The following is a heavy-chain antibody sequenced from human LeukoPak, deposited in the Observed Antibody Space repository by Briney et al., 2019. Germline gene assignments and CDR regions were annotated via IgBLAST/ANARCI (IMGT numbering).Heavy chain of an antibody. CDR3: ARDLPYYYDSSGYYTGAFDI. J-gene: IGHJ3*02. V-gene: IGHV3-48*03. Sequence: PVGSLRLSCAASGFTFSSYEMNWVRQAPGKGLEWVSYISSSGSTRYYADSVKGRFTISRDSAKNSLYLQMNSLRADDTAVYYCARDLPYYYDSSGYYTGAFDIWGQGTMVTVSS. D-gene: IGHD3-22*01. CDR1: GFTFSSYE. CDR2: ISSSGSTR.